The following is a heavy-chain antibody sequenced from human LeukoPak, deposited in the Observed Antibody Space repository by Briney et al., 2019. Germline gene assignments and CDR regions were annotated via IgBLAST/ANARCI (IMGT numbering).Heavy chain of an antibody. D-gene: IGHD3-16*01. J-gene: IGHJ5*02. CDR3: AKGTQFGSTHWFDP. Sequence: PGRSLRLSCVASGFTFSNYAMNWVRQAPGKGLDWVSTISVGHSTNYAGSVKGRFTISRDNSINTLYLQMNSLRAEDTAVYYCAKGTQFGSTHWFDPWGQGTLVTVSS. CDR2: ISVGHST. CDR1: GFTFSNYA. V-gene: IGHV3-23*01.